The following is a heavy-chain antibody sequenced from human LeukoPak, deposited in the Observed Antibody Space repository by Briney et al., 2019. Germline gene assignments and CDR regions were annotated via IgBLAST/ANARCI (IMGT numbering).Heavy chain of an antibody. CDR1: GFTFSTYA. CDR3: ARAYCGGDCYSRVNWDAFDI. D-gene: IGHD2-21*02. Sequence: PGRSLRLSCAASGFTFSTYAMHWVRQAPGKGLEWVAVISYDGSNKYYADSVKGRFTISRDNAKNSLYLQMNSLRAEDTAVYYCARAYCGGDCYSRVNWDAFDIWGQGTMVTVSS. CDR2: ISYDGSNK. V-gene: IGHV3-30*04. J-gene: IGHJ3*02.